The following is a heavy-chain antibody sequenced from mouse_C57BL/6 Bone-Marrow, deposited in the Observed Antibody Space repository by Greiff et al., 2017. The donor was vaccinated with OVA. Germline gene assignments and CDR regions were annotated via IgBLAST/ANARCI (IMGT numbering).Heavy chain of an antibody. CDR2: ISDGGSYT. D-gene: IGHD1-1*01. J-gene: IGHJ4*01. CDR1: GFTFSSYA. V-gene: IGHV5-4*01. CDR3: ARDGPLNYYGSTLYAIDY. Sequence: EVQRVESGGGLVKPGGSLKLSCAASGFTFSSYAMSWVRQTPEKRLEWVATISDGGSYTYYPANVKGRFTISRDNAKNNLYLQMSHLKSEDTAMYYCARDGPLNYYGSTLYAIDYWGQGTSVTVSS.